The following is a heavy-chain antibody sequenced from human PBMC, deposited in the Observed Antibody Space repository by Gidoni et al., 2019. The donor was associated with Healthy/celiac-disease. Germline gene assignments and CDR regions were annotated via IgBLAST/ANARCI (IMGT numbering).Heavy chain of an antibody. J-gene: IGHJ5*02. V-gene: IGHV5-51*03. CDR3: AMARAYSGYDWENWFDP. CDR1: GYSFIRYW. Sequence: EAQLVQSGAGVKKTGESRTSSCQGSGYSFIRYWIGWGRQMPGKGLEWMGILYPVVSDTRYSPSCQGQVTLSAAKSISTAYPQWCRLKASDTAMYYCAMARAYSGYDWENWFDPLGQGTLVTVSS. CDR2: LYPVVSDT. D-gene: IGHD5-12*01.